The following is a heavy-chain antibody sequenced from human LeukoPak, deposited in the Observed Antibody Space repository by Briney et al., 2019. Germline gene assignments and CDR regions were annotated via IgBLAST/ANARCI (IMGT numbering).Heavy chain of an antibody. D-gene: IGHD2-21*01. J-gene: IGHJ4*02. V-gene: IGHV4-39*07. CDR1: GGSISSSSYY. Sequence: SETLSLTCTVSGGSISSSSYYWGWIRQPPGKGLEWIGSIYYSGSTYYNPSLKSRVTISVDTSKNQFSLKLSSVTAADTAVYYCARAPTPYSSDYWGQGTLVTVSS. CDR3: ARAPTPYSSDY. CDR2: IYYSGST.